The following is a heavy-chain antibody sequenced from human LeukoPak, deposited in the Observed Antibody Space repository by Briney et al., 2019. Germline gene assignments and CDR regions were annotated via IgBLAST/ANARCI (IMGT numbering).Heavy chain of an antibody. D-gene: IGHD2-2*01. CDR1: GFSFSTFW. V-gene: IGHV3-30*02. CDR2: IRYDGSSK. Sequence: GGSLRLSCADSGFSFSTFWMIWVRQAPGKGLEWVAFIRYDGSSKYYADSVKGRFTISRDNSKNTLYLQMNSLRAEDTAVYYCAKAYCSSTSCYIDYWGQGTLVTVSS. J-gene: IGHJ4*02. CDR3: AKAYCSSTSCYIDY.